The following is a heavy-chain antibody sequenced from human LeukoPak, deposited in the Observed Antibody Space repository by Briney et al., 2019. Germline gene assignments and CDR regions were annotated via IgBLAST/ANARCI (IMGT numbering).Heavy chain of an antibody. Sequence: ASVKVSCKASGYTFTGYYMHWVRQAPGQGLEWMGWINPNSGGTNYAQKFQGRVTMTRDTSISTAYMELSRLRSDDTAVYYCARDSYDSSGYYQYYYGMDVWGQGTTVTVSS. CDR2: INPNSGGT. V-gene: IGHV1-2*02. CDR1: GYTFTGYY. CDR3: ARDSYDSSGYYQYYYGMDV. D-gene: IGHD3-22*01. J-gene: IGHJ6*02.